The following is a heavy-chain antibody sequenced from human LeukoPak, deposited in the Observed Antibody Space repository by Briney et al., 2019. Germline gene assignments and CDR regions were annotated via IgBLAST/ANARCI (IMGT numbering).Heavy chain of an antibody. CDR1: GFTFSSYA. D-gene: IGHD2-2*01. CDR3: AKDGPYCSSSSCPFDY. J-gene: IGHJ4*02. CDR2: ISGSGGST. Sequence: GGSLRLSCAASGFTFSSYAMSWVRQAPGKGLEWVSAISGSGGSTYYADSVKGRFTISRDNSKNTLYLQMNSLRAEDTAVYYCAKDGPYCSSSSCPFDYWGQGTLVTVSS. V-gene: IGHV3-23*01.